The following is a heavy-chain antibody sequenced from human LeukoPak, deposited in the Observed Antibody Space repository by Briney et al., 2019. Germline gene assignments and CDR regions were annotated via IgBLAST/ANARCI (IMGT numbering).Heavy chain of an antibody. J-gene: IGHJ4*02. CDR2: INPNSGGT. CDR3: ARDGTGVYNLVQY. V-gene: IGHV1-2*02. D-gene: IGHD5-24*01. Sequence: GASVKLSCKVSGYXFTGYYIHWVRQAPGQGHEWMGWINPNSGGTNYAQKFQGRVTMTRDTSISAVYMELSRLRSDDTAVYYCARDGTGVYNLVQYWGQGTLVTVSS. CDR1: GYXFTGYY.